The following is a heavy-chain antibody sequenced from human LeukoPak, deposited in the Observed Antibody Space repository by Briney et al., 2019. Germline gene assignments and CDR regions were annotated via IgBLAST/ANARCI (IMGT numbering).Heavy chain of an antibody. CDR3: ARSGDLHDYGDHGTFDY. J-gene: IGHJ4*02. V-gene: IGHV1-2*02. D-gene: IGHD4-17*01. Sequence: ASVKVSCKASGYTFTGYYMHWVRQAPGQGLEWMGWINPNSGGTNYAQKFQGRVTMTRDTSISTAYMELSRLRSDDTAVYYCARSGDLHDYGDHGTFDYWGQGTLVTVSS. CDR1: GYTFTGYY. CDR2: INPNSGGT.